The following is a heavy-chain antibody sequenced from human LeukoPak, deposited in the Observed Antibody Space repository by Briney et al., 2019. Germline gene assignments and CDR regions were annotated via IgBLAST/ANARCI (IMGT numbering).Heavy chain of an antibody. Sequence: SETLSLTCTVSGDSISSFHWSWIRQPAGKGLEWIGRIYTSGSTNYNPSLKSRVTMSVDTSKNQFSLKLSSVTAADTAVYYCATSSIVAAEFDYWGQGTLVTVSS. D-gene: IGHD6-13*01. CDR1: GDSISSFH. V-gene: IGHV4-4*07. J-gene: IGHJ4*02. CDR2: IYTSGST. CDR3: ATSSIVAAEFDY.